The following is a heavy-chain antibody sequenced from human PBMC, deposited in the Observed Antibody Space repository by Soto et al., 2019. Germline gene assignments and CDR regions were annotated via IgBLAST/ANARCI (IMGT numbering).Heavy chain of an antibody. CDR1: GGSLGSYY. J-gene: IGHJ6*02. D-gene: IGHD4-4*01. CDR3: ARDGDGRMTTNPYYYNGMDV. Sequence: PETLRLTSTVSGGSLGSYYWRWIRQPPEKGLEWIGYVFYTGRANYNASLKSRVSISLDTSNYQFSLKLSSVTAADTAVYYCARDGDGRMTTNPYYYNGMDVWGPGTTVTVS. V-gene: IGHV4-59*01. CDR2: VFYTGRA.